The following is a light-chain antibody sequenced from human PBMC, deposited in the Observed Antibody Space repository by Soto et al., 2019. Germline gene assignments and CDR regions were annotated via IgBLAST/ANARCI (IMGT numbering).Light chain of an antibody. CDR3: SSYTSSSITYV. CDR2: DVS. V-gene: IGLV2-14*01. J-gene: IGLJ1*01. Sequence: QSVLTQPASLSGSPGQSITISCTGTSSDVGGYNYVSWYQQHPGKAPKLMIYDVSNRPSGVSNRFSGSKSGNTASLTISGLQAEDEADSYCSSYTSSSITYVFGTGTKVTVL. CDR1: SSDVGGYNY.